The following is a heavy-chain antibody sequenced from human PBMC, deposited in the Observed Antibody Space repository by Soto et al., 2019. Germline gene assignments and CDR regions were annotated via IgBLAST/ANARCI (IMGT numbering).Heavy chain of an antibody. CDR2: ISAYNGNT. CDR3: ARGTEGYCSSTSCLKAVGNWFDP. D-gene: IGHD2-2*01. J-gene: IGHJ5*02. V-gene: IGHV1-18*01. CDR1: GYTFTSYG. Sequence: QVQLVQSGAEVKKPGASVNVSCKASGYTFTSYGISWVRQAPGQGLEWMGWISAYNGNTNYAQKLQGRVTMTTDTSTSTAYMELRSLRSDDTAVYYCARGTEGYCSSTSCLKAVGNWFDPWGQGTLVTVSS.